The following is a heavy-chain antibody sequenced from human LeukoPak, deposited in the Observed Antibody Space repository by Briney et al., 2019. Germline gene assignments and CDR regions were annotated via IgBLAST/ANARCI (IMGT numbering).Heavy chain of an antibody. D-gene: IGHD3-3*01. CDR1: GFTFSSYA. CDR2: ISYDGSNK. CDR3: ARKRYYDFWSGYYPYWYYYYYMDV. V-gene: IGHV3-30*04. J-gene: IGHJ6*03. Sequence: GGSLRLSCAASGFTFSSYAMHWVRQAPGKGVEWGAGISYDGSNKYYADSVKGRFTISRDNAKNTLYLQMNSLRAEDTAVYYCARKRYYDFWSGYYPYWYYYYYMDVWGKGTTVTVSS.